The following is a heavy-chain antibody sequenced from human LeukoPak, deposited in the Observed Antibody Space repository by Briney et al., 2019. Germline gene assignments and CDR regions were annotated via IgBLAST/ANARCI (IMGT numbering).Heavy chain of an antibody. CDR1: GGSISSHY. D-gene: IGHD3-22*01. CDR2: IYYSGST. Sequence: PSETLSLTCSVSGGSISSHYWSWIREPPGKGLEWIGCIYYSGSTNYNRSLKSRVTISVDTSKNQFSLKLSFVAAADTAVYYCARHSVSYDSSGYYNYYYYMDVWGKGTTVTVSS. J-gene: IGHJ6*03. V-gene: IGHV4-59*11. CDR3: ARHSVSYDSSGYYNYYYYMDV.